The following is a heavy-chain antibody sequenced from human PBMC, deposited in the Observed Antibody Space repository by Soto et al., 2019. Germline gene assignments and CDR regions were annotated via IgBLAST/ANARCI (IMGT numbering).Heavy chain of an antibody. V-gene: IGHV1-69*01. CDR3: AREGHYGDYYLYNWFDP. J-gene: IGHJ5*02. D-gene: IGHD4-17*01. CDR1: GGTFSSYA. CDR2: IIPIFGTA. Sequence: QVQLVQSGAEVKKPGSSVKVSCKASGGTFSSYAISWVRQAPGQGLEWMGGIIPIFGTANYAQKFQGRVTMTVDESTITANMELSSLRSENTAVYYCAREGHYGDYYLYNWFDPWGQGTLVTVSS.